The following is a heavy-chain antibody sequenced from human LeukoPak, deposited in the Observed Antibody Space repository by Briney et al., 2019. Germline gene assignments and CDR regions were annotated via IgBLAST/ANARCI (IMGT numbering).Heavy chain of an antibody. CDR3: AREAPAGDPNGDLFDP. Sequence: ASVNVSCKASGYTFTSYAMHWVRQAPGQRLEWMGWINAGNGNTKYSQKFQGRVTITRDTSASTAYMELSSLRSEDTAVYYCAREAPAGDPNGDLFDPWGQGTLVTVSS. J-gene: IGHJ5*02. CDR2: INAGNGNT. V-gene: IGHV1-3*01. CDR1: GYTFTSYA. D-gene: IGHD2-21*02.